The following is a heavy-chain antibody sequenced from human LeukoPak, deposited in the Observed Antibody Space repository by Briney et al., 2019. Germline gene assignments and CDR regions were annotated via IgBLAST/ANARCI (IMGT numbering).Heavy chain of an antibody. CDR3: AKDGLGLDFWSGYPNYFDY. D-gene: IGHD3-3*01. Sequence: GGSLRLSWAASGFTFSSYGMHWVRQAPGKGLEWVAFIRYDGSNKYYADSVKGRFTISRDNSKNTLYLQMNSLRAEDTAVYYCAKDGLGLDFWSGYPNYFDYWGQGTLVTVSS. J-gene: IGHJ4*02. V-gene: IGHV3-30*02. CDR1: GFTFSSYG. CDR2: IRYDGSNK.